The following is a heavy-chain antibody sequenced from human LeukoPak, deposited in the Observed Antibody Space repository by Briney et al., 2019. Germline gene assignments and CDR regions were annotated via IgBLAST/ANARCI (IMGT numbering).Heavy chain of an antibody. D-gene: IGHD3-3*02. CDR3: ATPTWGSFGEAYYGMDV. J-gene: IGHJ6*02. CDR2: IIPIFGTA. CDR1: GGTFSSYA. V-gene: IGHV1-69*13. Sequence: ASVKVSCKASGGTFSSYAISWVRQAPGQGLEWMGGIIPIFGTANYAQKFQGRVTITADESTSTAYMELSSLRSEDTAVYYCATPTWGSFGEAYYGMDVWGQGTTVTVSS.